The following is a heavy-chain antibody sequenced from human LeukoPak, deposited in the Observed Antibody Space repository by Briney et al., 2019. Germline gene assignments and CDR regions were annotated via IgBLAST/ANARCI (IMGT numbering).Heavy chain of an antibody. CDR2: INHSGST. D-gene: IGHD6-19*01. Sequence: PSETLSLTCAVYGGSFSGYYWSWIRQPPGKGLEWIGEINHSGSTNYNPSLKSRVTISVDTSKNQFSLKLSSVTAADTAVYYCARDCGYGSGCFDYWGQGTLVTVSS. CDR3: ARDCGYGSGCFDY. J-gene: IGHJ4*02. CDR1: GGSFSGYY. V-gene: IGHV4-34*01.